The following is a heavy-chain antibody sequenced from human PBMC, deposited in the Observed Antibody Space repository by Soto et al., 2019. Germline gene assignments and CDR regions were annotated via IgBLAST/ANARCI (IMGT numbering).Heavy chain of an antibody. J-gene: IGHJ4*02. D-gene: IGHD6-19*01. Sequence: SETLSLTCAVSSGSISSINWWSWVRQPPGKGLEWIGEIYHMVSTXXNPSLKSXXTISVDKSKNRFSLKLSCVTAADTYVYYCARGSGWYYLDYWAQGTLVTVSS. CDR2: IYHMVST. CDR1: SGSISSINW. V-gene: IGHV4-4*02. CDR3: ARGSGWYYLDY.